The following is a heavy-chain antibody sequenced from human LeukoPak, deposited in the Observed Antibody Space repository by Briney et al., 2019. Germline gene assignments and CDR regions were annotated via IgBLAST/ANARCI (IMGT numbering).Heavy chain of an antibody. CDR1: GFTLSSNW. Sequence: GGSLRLSCVASGFTLSSNWMHWVRQAPGKGLVWLSRINGVGSSTPYADSVKGRFTISRDNSKNTLYLQMNSLRAEDTAVYYCAKDRSLLWFGARDAFDIWGQGTMVTVSS. CDR3: AKDRSLLWFGARDAFDI. V-gene: IGHV3-74*01. CDR2: INGVGSST. D-gene: IGHD3-10*01. J-gene: IGHJ3*02.